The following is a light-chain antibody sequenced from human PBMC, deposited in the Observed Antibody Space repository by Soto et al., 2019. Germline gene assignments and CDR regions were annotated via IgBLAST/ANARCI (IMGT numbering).Light chain of an antibody. CDR1: SSGIGGDNF. CDR3: CSYAASYVI. CDR2: DVT. J-gene: IGLJ2*01. V-gene: IGLV2-11*01. Sequence: QSALTQPRSVSGSPGQSVTISCTGTSSGIGGDNFVSWYQQHPGKSPKLMIYDVTKRPSGVPDRFSGSKSGNTASLTISGLQAGDEADYFCCSYAASYVILGGGTKLTVL.